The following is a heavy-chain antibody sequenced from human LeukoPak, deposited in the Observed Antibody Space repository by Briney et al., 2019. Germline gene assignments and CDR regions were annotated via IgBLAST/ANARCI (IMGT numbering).Heavy chain of an antibody. V-gene: IGHV4-30-4*08. D-gene: IGHD3-9*01. Sequence: SQTLSLTCTVSGDFISSGEYYWNWIRPAPGKGLEWIEYIYYIGDSGNTYYNPSLKSRVTISVDTSKHQFSLRLNSVTAAGTAVYHCVGLSHDYDTDHCGQGTLVTVSS. CDR3: VGLSHDYDTDH. J-gene: IGHJ4*02. CDR2: IYYIGDSGNT. CDR1: GDFISSGEYY.